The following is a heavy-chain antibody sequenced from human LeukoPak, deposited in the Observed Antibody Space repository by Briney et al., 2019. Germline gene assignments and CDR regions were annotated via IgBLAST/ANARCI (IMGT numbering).Heavy chain of an antibody. CDR3: AKLRGGIQLWGD. V-gene: IGHV4-39*01. CDR2: IRYGGNT. J-gene: IGHJ4*02. Sequence: KSSETLSLTCTVSGGSIITTDDYWGWIRQPPGQGLEWIATIRYGGNTYHNPSLKSRVAISVDTSKNQLSLKIPSVTAADTAVYYCAKLRGGIQLWGDWGQGTLVPVSS. CDR1: GGSIITTDDY. D-gene: IGHD5-18*01.